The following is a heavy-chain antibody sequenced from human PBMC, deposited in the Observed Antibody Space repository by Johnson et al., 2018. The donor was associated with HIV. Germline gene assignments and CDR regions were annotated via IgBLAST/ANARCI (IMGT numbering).Heavy chain of an antibody. J-gene: IGHJ3*02. CDR3: ARVGVSGYDLAAFDI. CDR2: ISYDGSNN. D-gene: IGHD5-12*01. Sequence: QVQLVESGGGVVQPGRSLRLSCAASGFTFSSYAMHWVRQAPGKGLEWVAVISYDGSNNYYADSVRGRFTLSRDNSKNTLYLQMNSLRAEDTAVYYCARVGVSGYDLAAFDIWGQGTMVTVSS. CDR1: GFTFSSYA. V-gene: IGHV3-30-3*01.